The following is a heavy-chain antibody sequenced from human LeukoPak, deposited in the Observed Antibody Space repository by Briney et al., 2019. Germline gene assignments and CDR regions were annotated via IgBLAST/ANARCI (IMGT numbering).Heavy chain of an antibody. V-gene: IGHV1-46*01. Sequence: ASVKVSCKASGYTFTGYYMHWVRQAPGQGLEWMGIINPSGGSTNYAQKFQGRVTMTRDTSTSTVYMELSSLRSEDTAVYYCARDHGVSGWYSSRRNDDYWGQGTLVTVSS. CDR3: ARDHGVSGWYSSRRNDDY. D-gene: IGHD6-19*01. CDR1: GYTFTGYY. CDR2: INPSGGST. J-gene: IGHJ4*02.